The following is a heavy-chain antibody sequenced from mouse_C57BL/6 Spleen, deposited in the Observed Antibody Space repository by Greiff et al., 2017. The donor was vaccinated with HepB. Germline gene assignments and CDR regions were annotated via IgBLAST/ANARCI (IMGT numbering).Heavy chain of an antibody. V-gene: IGHV14-3*01. CDR1: GFNIKNTY. CDR2: IDPANGNT. D-gene: IGHD1-1*01. J-gene: IGHJ4*01. CDR3: AREGYYYGSSYGYAMDY. Sequence: VQLQQSVAELVRPGASVKLSCTASGFNIKNTYMHWVKQRPEQGLEWIGRIDPANGNTKYAPKFQGKATITADTTSNTAYMQLSSLTSEDTAIYYCAREGYYYGSSYGYAMDYWGQGTSVTVSS.